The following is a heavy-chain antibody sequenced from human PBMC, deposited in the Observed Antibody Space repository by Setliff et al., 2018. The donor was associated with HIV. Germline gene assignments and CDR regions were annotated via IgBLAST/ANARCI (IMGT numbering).Heavy chain of an antibody. CDR1: GGSFSGFY. CDR3: AREPTGGWFDP. J-gene: IGHJ5*02. V-gene: IGHV4-34*01. CDR2: INHSGST. D-gene: IGHD3-10*01. Sequence: SETLSLTCAVYGGSFSGFYWNWIRQPPGKGLEWIGEINHSGSTNYNPSLKSRVTISVDTSKNQFSLRLSSVIAADTAVYYCAREPTGGWFDPWGQGTLVTVSS.